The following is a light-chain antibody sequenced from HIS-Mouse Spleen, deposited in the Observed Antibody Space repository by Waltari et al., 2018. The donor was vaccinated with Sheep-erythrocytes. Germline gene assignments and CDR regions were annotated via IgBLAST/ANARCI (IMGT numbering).Light chain of an antibody. J-gene: IGKJ1*01. CDR2: KAS. V-gene: IGKV1-5*03. CDR3: QQYNSYSTWT. CDR1: QSISSW. Sequence: TQSPATLSLSPGERATLSCRASQSISSWLAWYQQKPGKAPKLLIYKASSLESGVPSRFSGSGSGTEFTLTISSLQPDDFATYYCQQYNSYSTWTFGQGTKVEIK.